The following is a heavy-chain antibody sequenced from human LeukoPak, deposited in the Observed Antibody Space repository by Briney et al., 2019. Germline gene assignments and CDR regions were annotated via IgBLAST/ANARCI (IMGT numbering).Heavy chain of an antibody. CDR1: GYTSTNYA. CDR2: INAGNGNT. Sequence: ASVKVSCKASGYTSTNYAMHWVRQAPGQRLEWMGWINAGNGNTKYSQKFQGRVTITRDTSASTAYMELSSLRSEDTAVYYCARGTGPPDGYYYYGMDVWGQGTTVTVSS. J-gene: IGHJ6*02. CDR3: ARGTGPPDGYYYYGMDV. D-gene: IGHD2-8*02. V-gene: IGHV1-3*01.